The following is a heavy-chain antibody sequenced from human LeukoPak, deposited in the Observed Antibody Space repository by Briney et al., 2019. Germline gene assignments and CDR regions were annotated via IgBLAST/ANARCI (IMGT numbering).Heavy chain of an antibody. CDR1: GFTFSNYW. Sequence: PGGSLRLSCAASGFTFSNYWMTWVRQAPGRGLEWVANIRQDGSEKYYVDSVKGRLTISRDNAKNSLYLQMNSLRAEDTAVYYCARDYVWGSDRYTDYWGQGTLVTVSS. J-gene: IGHJ4*02. V-gene: IGHV3-7*05. CDR2: IRQDGSEK. CDR3: ARDYVWGSDRYTDY. D-gene: IGHD3-16*02.